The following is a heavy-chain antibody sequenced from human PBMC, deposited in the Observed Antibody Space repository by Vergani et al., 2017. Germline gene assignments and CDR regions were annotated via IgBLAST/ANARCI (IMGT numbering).Heavy chain of an antibody. J-gene: IGHJ5*02. CDR1: GFTFTAHG. V-gene: IGHV3-30*18. Sequence: VQLLESGGGSAQPGESLRLSCVASGFTFTAHGLNWVRQAPGKGLEWVAVISYDGSNKYYADSVKGRFTISRDNSKNTLYLQMNSLRAEDTAVYYCAKAYYDFWSGDLHWFDPWGQGTLVTVSS. CDR3: AKAYYDFWSGDLHWFDP. CDR2: ISYDGSNK. D-gene: IGHD3-3*01.